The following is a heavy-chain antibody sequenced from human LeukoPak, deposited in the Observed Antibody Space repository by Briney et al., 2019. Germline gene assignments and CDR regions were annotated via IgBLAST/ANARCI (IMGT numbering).Heavy chain of an antibody. CDR3: ARTRDGYNYDAFDI. CDR2: IWYDGSNK. D-gene: IGHD5-24*01. CDR1: GFTFSSYG. J-gene: IGHJ3*02. V-gene: IGHV3-33*01. Sequence: GGSLRLSCAASGFTFSSYGMHWVRQAPGKGGEWGGFIWYDGSNKYYADSVKGRFTISRDNSKNTLYLQMNSLRAEDTAVYYCARTRDGYNYDAFDIWGQGTMVTVSS.